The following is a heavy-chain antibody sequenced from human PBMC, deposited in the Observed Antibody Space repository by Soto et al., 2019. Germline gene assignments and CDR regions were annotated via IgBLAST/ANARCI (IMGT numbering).Heavy chain of an antibody. CDR3: ARRTLKYCSGGSCYSGTWFDP. J-gene: IGHJ5*02. V-gene: IGHV1-3*01. Sequence: QVQLVQSGAEVKKPGASVKVSCKASGYTFTSYAMHWVRQAPGQRLEWMGWINAGNGNTKYSQKFQGRVTITSDTTASTAYMELSSLRSEDTAVYYCARRTLKYCSGGSCYSGTWFDPWGQGTLVTVSS. CDR1: GYTFTSYA. CDR2: INAGNGNT. D-gene: IGHD2-15*01.